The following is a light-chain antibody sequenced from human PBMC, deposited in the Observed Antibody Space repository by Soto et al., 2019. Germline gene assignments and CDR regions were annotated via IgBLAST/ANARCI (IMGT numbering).Light chain of an antibody. CDR3: QQSHNIPST. V-gene: IGKV1-39*01. CDR2: AAS. J-gene: IGKJ4*02. Sequence: DIQMTQSPSSLSASVGDRVTITCRASQSISTYLNWYQRKSGKAPKLLIFAASTLESGVPSRFSGGGSGTDFTLTINSLQTEDSAIYYCQQSHNIPSTFGRGTKVGIK. CDR1: QSISTY.